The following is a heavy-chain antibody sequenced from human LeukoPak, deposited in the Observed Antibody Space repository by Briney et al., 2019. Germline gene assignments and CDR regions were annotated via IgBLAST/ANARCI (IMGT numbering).Heavy chain of an antibody. CDR1: GGSISSYY. V-gene: IGHV4-59*12. CDR3: ARGLEFDY. CDR2: IYYSGCT. D-gene: IGHD6-6*01. J-gene: IGHJ4*02. Sequence: SETLSLTCTVSGGSISSYYWSWIRQPPGKGLEWIGYIYYSGCTNYNPPLKSRVTISVDTSKNQFSLKLSSVTAADTAVYYCARGLEFDYWGQGTLVTVSS.